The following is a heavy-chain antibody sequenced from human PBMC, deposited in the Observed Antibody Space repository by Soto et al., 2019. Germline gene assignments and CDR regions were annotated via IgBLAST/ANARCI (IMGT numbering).Heavy chain of an antibody. J-gene: IGHJ4*02. CDR1: GGTFSSYA. Sequence: QVQLVQSGAEVKKPGSSVKVSCKASGGTFSSYAISWVRQAPGQGLEWMGGIIPIFGTANYAQKFQGRVTITADISTSTAYMELGGLRSGDRAVYYWAREGGVGATTGWDWGQGTLVTVSS. CDR2: IIPIFGTA. CDR3: AREGGVGATTGWD. V-gene: IGHV1-69*06. D-gene: IGHD1-26*01.